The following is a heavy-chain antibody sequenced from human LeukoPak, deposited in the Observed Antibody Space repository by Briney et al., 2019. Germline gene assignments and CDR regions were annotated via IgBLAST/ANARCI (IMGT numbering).Heavy chain of an antibody. V-gene: IGHV6-1*01. Sequence: SQTLSLTCAISGDSVSSNIAAWDWIRQSPSRGLEWLGRTYYRSKWYNDYAVSVKSRITINADTSKNQFSLQLISVTPEDTAVYFCARGKRELGSLLFDSWGQGTLVTVSS. J-gene: IGHJ4*02. CDR3: ARGKRELGSLLFDS. CDR2: TYYRSKWYN. CDR1: GDSVSSNIAA. D-gene: IGHD1-7*01.